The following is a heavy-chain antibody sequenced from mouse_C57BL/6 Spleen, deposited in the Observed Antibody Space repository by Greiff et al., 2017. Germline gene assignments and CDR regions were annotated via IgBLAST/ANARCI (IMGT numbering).Heavy chain of an antibody. CDR1: GYTFTTYP. Sequence: VHLVESGAELVKPGASVKMSCKASGYTFTTYPIEWMKQNHGKSLEWIGNFHPYNDDTKYNEKFKGKATLTVEKSSSTVYLELSRLTSDDSAVYYCARRRWLLQDYAMDYWGQGTSVTVSS. V-gene: IGHV1-47*01. D-gene: IGHD2-3*01. CDR2: FHPYNDDT. J-gene: IGHJ4*01. CDR3: ARRRWLLQDYAMDY.